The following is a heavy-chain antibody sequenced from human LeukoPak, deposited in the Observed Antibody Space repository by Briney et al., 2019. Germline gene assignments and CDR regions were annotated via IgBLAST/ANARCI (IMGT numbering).Heavy chain of an antibody. CDR2: IYTSGST. Sequence: SETLSLTCTVSGGSMSSYYWSWIRQPAGKGLEWIGRIYTSGSTNYNPSLKSRVTMSVDTSKNQFSLKLSSVTAADTAVYYCASDSIAVAGTDYWGQGTLVTVSS. CDR3: ASDSIAVAGTDY. J-gene: IGHJ4*02. V-gene: IGHV4-4*07. CDR1: GGSMSSYY. D-gene: IGHD6-19*01.